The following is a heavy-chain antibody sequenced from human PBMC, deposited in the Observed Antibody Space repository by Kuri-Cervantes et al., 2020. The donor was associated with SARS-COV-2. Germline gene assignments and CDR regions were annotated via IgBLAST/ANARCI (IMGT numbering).Heavy chain of an antibody. Sequence: GGSLRLSCAASGLTFSTFAMGWVRQAPGKGLEWVSFIDNAASNTYYADFVKGRFTISRDSSANMVSLQMNSLRGDDTAVYYCAGGFAMVRSMDVWGQGTTVTVSS. D-gene: IGHD3-10*01. CDR3: AGGFAMVRSMDV. CDR2: IDNAASNT. CDR1: GLTFSTFA. J-gene: IGHJ6*02. V-gene: IGHV3-23*03.